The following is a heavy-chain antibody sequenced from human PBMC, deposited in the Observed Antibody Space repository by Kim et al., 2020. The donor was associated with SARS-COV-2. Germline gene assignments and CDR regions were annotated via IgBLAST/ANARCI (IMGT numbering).Heavy chain of an antibody. V-gene: IGHV3-7*01. CDR3: ARGPRGWCSCSSCSWDY. CDR1: GFTFSSYW. CDR2: IKQDGSET. J-gene: IGHJ4*02. D-gene: IGHD2-8*02. Sequence: GGSLRLSCAASGFTFSSYWMSWVRQAPGKGLEWVANIKQDGSETYYVDSVKGRSTISRDNAKNSLYLQMNGLRAEDTAVYYCARGPRGWCSCSSCSWDYWGQGTLVTLPS.